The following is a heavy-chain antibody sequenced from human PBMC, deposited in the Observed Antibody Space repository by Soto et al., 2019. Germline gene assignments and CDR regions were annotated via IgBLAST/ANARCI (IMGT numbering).Heavy chain of an antibody. J-gene: IGHJ4*02. V-gene: IGHV3-53*04. Sequence: EVQLVESGGGLVQPGGSLRLSCAASGFTVSSNYMTWVRQAPGQGMEWVSAIYNDGSTYYADSVHGRFTISRHNSKETRYLQLNSLRAEDTGVYYCARRIYGDYDYWGQGTLDSVSS. CDR1: GFTVSSNY. CDR2: IYNDGST. CDR3: ARRIYGDYDY. D-gene: IGHD4-17*01.